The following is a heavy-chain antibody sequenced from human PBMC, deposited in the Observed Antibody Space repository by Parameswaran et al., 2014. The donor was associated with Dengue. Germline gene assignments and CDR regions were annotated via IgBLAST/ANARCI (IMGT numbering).Heavy chain of an antibody. CDR2: IKSKADGGTT. Sequence: VRQAPGKGLEWVGRIKSKADGGTTDYAAPVKGRFTISTDDSETTLYLQMDSLKIEDTAMYYCITAPMVMGVTVQAFWGQGTLVTVSS. CDR3: ITAPMVMGVTVQAF. J-gene: IGHJ4*02. V-gene: IGHV3-15*07. D-gene: IGHD3-10*01.